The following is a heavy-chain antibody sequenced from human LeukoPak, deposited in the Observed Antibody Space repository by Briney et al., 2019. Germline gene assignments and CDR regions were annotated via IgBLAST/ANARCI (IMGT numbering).Heavy chain of an antibody. CDR3: AKRSSYSSGYYGDY. V-gene: IGHV3-23*01. J-gene: IGHJ4*02. Sequence: GGSLRLSCAASGFTFSAYAMSWVRQAPGEGPEWVSAISGSDGTIYYADSVKGRFTVSRDNSKNTLYLQMNGLRAEDSAIYYCAKRSSYSSGYYGDYWGQGTLVTVSS. CDR1: GFTFSAYA. D-gene: IGHD6-19*01. CDR2: ISGSDGTI.